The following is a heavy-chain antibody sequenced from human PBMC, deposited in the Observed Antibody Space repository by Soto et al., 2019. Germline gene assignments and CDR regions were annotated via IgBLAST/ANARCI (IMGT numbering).Heavy chain of an antibody. CDR1: GGTFSSYA. J-gene: IGHJ6*02. CDR3: ARDGAMDYYYYYGMDV. D-gene: IGHD2-8*01. V-gene: IGHV1-69*13. CDR2: IIPIFGTA. Sequence: ASVKVSCKAAGGTFSSYAISWVRQAPGQGLEWMGGIIPIFGTANYAQKFQGRVTITADESTSTAYMELSSLRSEDTAVYYCARDGAMDYYYYYGMDVWGQGTKVTVSS.